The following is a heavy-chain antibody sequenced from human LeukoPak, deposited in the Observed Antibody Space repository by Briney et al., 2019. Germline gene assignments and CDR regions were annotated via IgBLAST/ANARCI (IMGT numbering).Heavy chain of an antibody. Sequence: ASVKVSCKTSGGSLSSFVINWVRQAPGQGLEWMGGIIPIFGTANYAQKFQGRVTITTDESTSTAYMELSSLRSEDTAVYYCARVKAYYDSSGYYGHAEYFQHWGQGTLVTVSS. D-gene: IGHD3-22*01. V-gene: IGHV1-69*05. CDR3: ARVKAYYDSSGYYGHAEYFQH. CDR2: IIPIFGTA. CDR1: GGSLSSFV. J-gene: IGHJ1*01.